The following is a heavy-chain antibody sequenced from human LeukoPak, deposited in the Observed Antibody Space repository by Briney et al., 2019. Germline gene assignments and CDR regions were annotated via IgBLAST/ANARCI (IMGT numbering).Heavy chain of an antibody. J-gene: IGHJ4*02. CDR3: ARHKAGSGVVFDY. CDR2: IAYTGST. Sequence: SETLSLTCTVSGGSVSGGSISSYYWSWIRQPPGKGLEWIGFIAYTGSTNYNPSLKSRVTISVDKSKKQFSLRLSSVTAADTAVYYCARHKAGSGVVFDYWGQGTLVTVSS. CDR1: GGSVSGGSISSYY. V-gene: IGHV4-61*01. D-gene: IGHD3-3*01.